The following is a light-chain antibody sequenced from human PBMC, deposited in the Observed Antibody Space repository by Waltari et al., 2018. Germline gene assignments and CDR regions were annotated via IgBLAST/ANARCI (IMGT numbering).Light chain of an antibody. CDR2: GGS. V-gene: IGKV2-40*01. CDR1: QSLLHSNGNTY. J-gene: IGKJ4*01. CDR3: VQAIAFPLT. Sequence: LSLPITPGEPASISCRSSQSLLHSNGNTYLHWYLQKPGQSPQLLIYGGSNRVSGVPDRFSGSGSGTDFTLKISKVEAEDVGVYYCVQAIAFPLTFGGGTKVEIK.